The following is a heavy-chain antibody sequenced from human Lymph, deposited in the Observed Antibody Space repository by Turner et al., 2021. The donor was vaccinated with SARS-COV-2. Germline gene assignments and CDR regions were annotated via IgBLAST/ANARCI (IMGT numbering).Heavy chain of an antibody. CDR3: AKNEMAMIVVVITLFDY. D-gene: IGHD3-22*01. V-gene: IGHV3-23*01. Sequence: EVQLLESGGGLVQPGGSLRLSCAASGFPFISYAMSWVRPGPGKGLEWVSTIRGRGCSTYYADSVKGRFTISRDNSKTTLYLQMNSLRAEDTAVYYCAKNEMAMIVVVITLFDYWGQGTLVTVSS. J-gene: IGHJ4*02. CDR1: GFPFISYA. CDR2: IRGRGCST.